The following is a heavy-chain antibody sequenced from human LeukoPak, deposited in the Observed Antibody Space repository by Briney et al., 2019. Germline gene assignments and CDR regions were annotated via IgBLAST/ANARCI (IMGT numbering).Heavy chain of an antibody. Sequence: GGSLRLSCAASGFTFSRNAMSWVRQAPGKGLEWVSFISSSSNYMSYADSVKGRLTISRDNAKSSLYLQMNSLRAEDTAVYYCARPLDSSNNYFDYWGQGTLVTVSA. CDR3: ARPLDSSNNYFDY. CDR1: GFTFSRNA. CDR2: ISSSSNYM. J-gene: IGHJ4*02. V-gene: IGHV3-21*01. D-gene: IGHD6-13*01.